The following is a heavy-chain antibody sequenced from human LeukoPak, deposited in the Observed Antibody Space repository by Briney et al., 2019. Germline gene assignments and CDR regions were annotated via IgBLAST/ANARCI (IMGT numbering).Heavy chain of an antibody. J-gene: IGHJ4*01. CDR1: GFTFSSHW. CDR3: ARNNWGIDY. D-gene: IGHD1/OR15-1a*01. CDR2: IDYEGGTT. Sequence: GGSLRLSCVASGFTFSSHWMHWVRQVPGKGLAWVSRIDYEGGTTEYADSVEGRFTISRDNARNTLYLQMNSLRAEDTAIYYCARNNWGIDYWGLGTLVTVSS. V-gene: IGHV3-74*03.